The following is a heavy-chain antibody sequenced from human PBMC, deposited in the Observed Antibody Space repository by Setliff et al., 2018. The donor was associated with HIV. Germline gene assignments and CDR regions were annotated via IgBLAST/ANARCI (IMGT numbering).Heavy chain of an antibody. CDR3: AREDGSYDGGRGGCEI. CDR1: GGTFSSYA. D-gene: IGHD1-26*01. CDR2: IIPVFGTA. Sequence: SVKVSCKAPGGTFSSYAISWVRQAPGQGLEWLGRIIPVFGTANFAQKFQGRVTIIADKSTSTAYMELSSLRSENTAVYYCAREDGSYDGGRGGCEIWGQGTMVTVSS. V-gene: IGHV1-69*06. J-gene: IGHJ3*02.